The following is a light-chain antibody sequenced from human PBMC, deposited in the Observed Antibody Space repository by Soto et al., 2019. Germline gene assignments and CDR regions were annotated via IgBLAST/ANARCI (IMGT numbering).Light chain of an antibody. CDR2: DAS. CDR1: QSVSSSY. Sequence: EIVLTQSPGTLSLSPGERATLSCRASQSVSSSYLAWYQQRPGQAPRLLIYDASIRATGIPDRFSGSGSGTAFTLTISRLEPEDFAVFYCQQYGSSPFTFGQGTKLEIK. J-gene: IGKJ2*01. CDR3: QQYGSSPFT. V-gene: IGKV3-20*01.